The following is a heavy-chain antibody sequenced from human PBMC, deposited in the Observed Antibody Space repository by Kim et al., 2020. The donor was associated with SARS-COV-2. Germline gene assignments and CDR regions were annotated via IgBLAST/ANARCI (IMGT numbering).Heavy chain of an antibody. J-gene: IGHJ4*02. V-gene: IGHV3-11*03. CDR1: GFSFSDYY. CDR3: ARRYSYGFDY. Sequence: GGSLRLSCAASGFSFSDYYMGWIRQAPGKGLEWVSHISGSTTNTNYADSVQGRFTISRDNAKNSVHLQMNSLRGEDMAVYYCARRYSYGFDYWGQGTLVTVSS. CDR2: ISGSTTNT. D-gene: IGHD5-18*01.